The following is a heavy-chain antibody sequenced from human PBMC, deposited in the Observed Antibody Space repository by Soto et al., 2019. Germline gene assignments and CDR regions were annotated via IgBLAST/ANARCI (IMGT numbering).Heavy chain of an antibody. CDR3: AKWSYLDY. CDR1: GFSFSSYA. D-gene: IGHD3-3*01. Sequence: DVQLSESGGGLVQSGGSLRLSCAASGFSFSSYAMSWVRQAPGKGLEWVSTISGSDGKTYYADSVKGWFSISRDTSKNTLYLQMNSLRVDDTAVYYCAKWSYLDYWGQGTRVTVSS. J-gene: IGHJ4*02. CDR2: ISGSDGKT. V-gene: IGHV3-23*01.